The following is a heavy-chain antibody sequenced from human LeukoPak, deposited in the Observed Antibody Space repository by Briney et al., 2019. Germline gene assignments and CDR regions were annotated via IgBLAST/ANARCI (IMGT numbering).Heavy chain of an antibody. CDR2: ISSSSSYI. D-gene: IGHD3-10*01. Sequence: PGGSLRLSCAASGFTFSSHSMNWVRQAPGKGLEWVSSISSSSSYIYYADSVKGRFTISRDNAKNSLYLQMNSLRAEDTAVYYCARSGPTYGSGSYVHVYWGQGTLVTVSS. V-gene: IGHV3-21*01. CDR3: ARSGPTYGSGSYVHVY. CDR1: GFTFSSHS. J-gene: IGHJ4*02.